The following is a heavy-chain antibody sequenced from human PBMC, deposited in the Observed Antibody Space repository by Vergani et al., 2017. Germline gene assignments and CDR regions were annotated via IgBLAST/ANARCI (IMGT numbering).Heavy chain of an antibody. CDR2: ITPNTDDT. D-gene: IGHD2-21*01. CDR3: ARGRSPYGRRPVLSMEV. V-gene: IGHV1-2*02. Sequence: QVQLIQSGAEVKKPGDSVTVSCKASGYTFSDYYLHWVRQAPGQGLEWMGWITPNTDDTKYAQNFQVRVTMTKDTSISTAYMQLSRLTSDDTAVYFCARGRSPYGRRPVLSMEVWGEGTTGSVSS. CDR1: GYTFSDYY. J-gene: IGHJ6*04.